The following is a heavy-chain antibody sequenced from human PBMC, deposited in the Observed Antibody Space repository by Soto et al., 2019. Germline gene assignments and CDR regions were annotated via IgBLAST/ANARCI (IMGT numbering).Heavy chain of an antibody. CDR3: TTDDPINKY. J-gene: IGHJ4*02. CDR1: GFTFSNAW. CDR2: IKSYTNGGTT. V-gene: IGHV3-15*01. Sequence: GGSLRLSCAASGFTFSNAWMSWVRQAQGKGLEWVGRIKSYTNGGTTDYAAPVKGRFAISRDDSKNTLYLQMNSLKTEDAGVYYCTTDDPINKYWGQGTLVTVSS.